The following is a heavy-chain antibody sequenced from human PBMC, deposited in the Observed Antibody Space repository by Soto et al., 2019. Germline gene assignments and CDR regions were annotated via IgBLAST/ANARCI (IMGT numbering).Heavy chain of an antibody. V-gene: IGHV3-74*01. CDR2: INSDGSST. D-gene: IGHD2-15*01. J-gene: IGHJ4*02. CDR3: ARDGSGYCSGGSCYSGFDY. Sequence: QPGGSLRLSCAASGFTFSSYWMHWVRQAPGKGLVWVSRINSDGSSTSYADSVKGRFTISRDNAKNKLYLQMNSLRAEDTAVYYCARDGSGYCSGGSCYSGFDYWGQGTLVTVSS. CDR1: GFTFSSYW.